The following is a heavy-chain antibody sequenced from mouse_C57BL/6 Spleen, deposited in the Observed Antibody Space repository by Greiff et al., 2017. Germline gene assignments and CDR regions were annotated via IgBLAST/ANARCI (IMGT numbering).Heavy chain of an antibody. Sequence: EVQGVESGGGLVKPGGSLKLSCAASGFTFSSYAMSWVRQTPEKRLEWVATISDGGSYTYYPDNVKGRFTISRDNAKNNLYLQMSHLKSEDTAMYYCARGDDYDFDYWGQGTTLTVSS. CDR2: ISDGGSYT. V-gene: IGHV5-4*01. CDR3: ARGDDYDFDY. D-gene: IGHD2-4*01. CDR1: GFTFSSYA. J-gene: IGHJ2*01.